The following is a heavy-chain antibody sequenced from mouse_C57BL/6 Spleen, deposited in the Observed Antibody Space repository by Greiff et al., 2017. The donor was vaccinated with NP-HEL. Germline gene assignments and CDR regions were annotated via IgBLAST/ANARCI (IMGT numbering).Heavy chain of an antibody. Sequence: QVQLQQSGAELARPGASVKLSCKASGYTFTSYGISWVKQRTGQGLEWIGEIYPRSGNTYYNEKFKGKATLTADKSSSTAYMELRSLTSEDSAVYFCAITGLFDYWGQGTTLTVSS. D-gene: IGHD4-1*01. CDR2: IYPRSGNT. J-gene: IGHJ2*01. CDR3: AITGLFDY. V-gene: IGHV1-81*01. CDR1: GYTFTSYG.